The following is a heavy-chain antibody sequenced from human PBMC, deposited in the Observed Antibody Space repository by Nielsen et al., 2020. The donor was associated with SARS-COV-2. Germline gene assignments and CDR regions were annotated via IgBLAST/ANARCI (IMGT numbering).Heavy chain of an antibody. CDR3: ASLGPYCGGDCYLGVFDY. Sequence: VRQMPGKGLEWMGITYPGDSDTRYSPSFQGQVTISADKSISTAYLQWSSLKASDTAMYYCASLGPYCGGDCYLGVFDYWGQGTLVTVSS. D-gene: IGHD2-21*02. V-gene: IGHV5-51*01. J-gene: IGHJ4*02. CDR2: TYPGDSDT.